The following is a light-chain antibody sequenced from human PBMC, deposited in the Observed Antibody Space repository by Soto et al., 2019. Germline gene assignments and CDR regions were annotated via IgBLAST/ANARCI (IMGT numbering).Light chain of an antibody. CDR3: QQSYSTPPT. V-gene: IGKV1-39*01. CDR2: AAS. CDR1: QNIERW. J-gene: IGKJ1*01. Sequence: DIQMTQSPSTLSASVGDRVRLTCRASQNIERWQAWYQQKPGKAPKLLIYAASSLQSGVPSRFGGSGSGTDFTLTISSLQPEDFATYYCQQSYSTPPTFGQGTKVDIK.